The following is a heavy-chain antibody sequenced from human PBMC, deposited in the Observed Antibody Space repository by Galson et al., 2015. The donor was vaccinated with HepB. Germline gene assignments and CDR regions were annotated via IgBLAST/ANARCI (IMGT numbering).Heavy chain of an antibody. CDR1: GFTFSSYG. CDR3: AKEMYYYGSGSYLFDY. J-gene: IGHJ4*02. CDR2: ISYDGSNK. V-gene: IGHV3-30*18. D-gene: IGHD3-10*01. Sequence: SLRLSCAASGFTFSSYGMHWVRQAPGKGLEWVAVISYDGSNKYYADSVKGRFTISRDNSKNTLYLQMNSLRAEDTAVYYCAKEMYYYGSGSYLFDYWGQGTLVTVSS.